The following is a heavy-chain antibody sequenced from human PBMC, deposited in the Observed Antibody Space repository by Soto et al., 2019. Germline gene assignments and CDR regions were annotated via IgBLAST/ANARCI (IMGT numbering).Heavy chain of an antibody. Sequence: PSETLSLTCAVYGGSFSGFYWSWIRQPPGKGLEWIGEINHSGSTNYNPSLKSRVTISVDTSKNQFSLKLSSVTAADTAVYYCARLRKSYGRRWFDPWGQGTLVTVSS. D-gene: IGHD5-18*01. CDR3: ARLRKSYGRRWFDP. CDR2: INHSGST. CDR1: GGSFSGFY. J-gene: IGHJ5*02. V-gene: IGHV4-34*01.